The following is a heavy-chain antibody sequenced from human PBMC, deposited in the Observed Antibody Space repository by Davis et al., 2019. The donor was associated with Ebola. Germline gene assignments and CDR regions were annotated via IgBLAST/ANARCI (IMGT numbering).Heavy chain of an antibody. CDR3: ARDIEGDDSSGYYGYYYYYYMDV. CDR2: ISSSSSYI. CDR1: GFTFSSYS. Sequence: PGGSLRLSCAASGFTFSSYSMNWVRQAPGKGLEWVSSISSSSSYIYYADSVKGRFTISRDNAKNSLYLQMNSLRAEDTAVYYCARDIEGDDSSGYYGYYYYYYMDVWGKGTTVTVSS. D-gene: IGHD3-22*01. V-gene: IGHV3-21*01. J-gene: IGHJ6*03.